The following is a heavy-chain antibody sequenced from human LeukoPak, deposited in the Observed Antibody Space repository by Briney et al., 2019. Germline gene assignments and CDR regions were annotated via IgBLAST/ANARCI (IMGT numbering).Heavy chain of an antibody. J-gene: IGHJ2*01. Sequence: SETLSLTCTVSGGSISSSSYYWGWIRQPPGKGLEWIGYISYSGSTNYNPSLKSRVTISVDTSKNQFSLKLSSVTAADTAVYYCARGYYDILTGLGYFDLWGRGTLVTVSS. V-gene: IGHV4-61*05. CDR3: ARGYYDILTGLGYFDL. CDR1: GGSISSSSYY. D-gene: IGHD3-9*01. CDR2: ISYSGST.